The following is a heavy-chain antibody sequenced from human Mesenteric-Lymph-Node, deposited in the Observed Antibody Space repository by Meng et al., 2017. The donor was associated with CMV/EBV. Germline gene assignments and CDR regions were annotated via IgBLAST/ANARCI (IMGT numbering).Heavy chain of an antibody. Sequence: SVKVSCKASGGTFSSYAISWVRQAPGQGLEWMGGIIPIFGTANYAQKFQGRVTITTDESTSTAYMELSSLRSEDTAVYYCERASPPTTMIVDGPFDYWGQGTLVTVSS. CDR1: GGTFSSYA. CDR2: IIPIFGTA. V-gene: IGHV1-69*05. D-gene: IGHD3-22*01. CDR3: ERASPPTTMIVDGPFDY. J-gene: IGHJ4*02.